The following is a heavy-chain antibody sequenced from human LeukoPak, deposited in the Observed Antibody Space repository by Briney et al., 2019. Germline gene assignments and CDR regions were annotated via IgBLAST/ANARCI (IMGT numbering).Heavy chain of an antibody. CDR2: ISSDNNYI. V-gene: IGHV3-21*01. J-gene: IGHJ4*02. Sequence: GGSLRLSCAASGFTFSSYNMNWVRQAPGKGLEWVSSISSDNNYIYYADSVKGRFTISRDNAKNSLYLQMNSLRAEDTAVYYCATSDYYDSSGFYTPVDYWGQGTLVTVSS. CDR1: GFTFSSYN. D-gene: IGHD3-22*01. CDR3: ATSDYYDSSGFYTPVDY.